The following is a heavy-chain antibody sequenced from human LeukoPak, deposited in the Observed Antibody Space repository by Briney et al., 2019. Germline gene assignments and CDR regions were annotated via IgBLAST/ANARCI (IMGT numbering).Heavy chain of an antibody. J-gene: IGHJ3*02. CDR2: IYPGDSDT. V-gene: IGHV5-51*01. Sequence: GESLKISCKGSGYSFTSYWIGWVRQMPGKGLEWMGIIYPGDSDTRYNPSFQGQVTISADKSISTAYLQWSSLKASDTAMYYCARPIAVAFDAFDIWGQGTMVTVSS. D-gene: IGHD6-19*01. CDR1: GYSFTSYW. CDR3: ARPIAVAFDAFDI.